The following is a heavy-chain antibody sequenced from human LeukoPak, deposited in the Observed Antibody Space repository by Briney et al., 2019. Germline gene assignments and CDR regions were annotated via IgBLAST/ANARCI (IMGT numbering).Heavy chain of an antibody. Sequence: PGGSLRLSCAASGFTVSNNYMNWVRQAPGKGLEWVSVIYSGGNTDYADSVKGRFSISRDSSKNTLYLQMNSLRAEDTAVYYCARGVGGDSRFDPWGQGTLVTVSS. D-gene: IGHD1-26*01. CDR3: ARGVGGDSRFDP. V-gene: IGHV3-53*05. CDR1: GFTVSNNY. CDR2: IYSGGNT. J-gene: IGHJ5*02.